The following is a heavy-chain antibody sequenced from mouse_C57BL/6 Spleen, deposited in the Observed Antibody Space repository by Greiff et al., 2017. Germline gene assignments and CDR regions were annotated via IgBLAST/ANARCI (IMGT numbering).Heavy chain of an antibody. V-gene: IGHV1-64*01. D-gene: IGHD4-1*01. CDR2: IHPNSGST. Sequence: QVQLQQPGAELVKPGASVKLSCKASGYTFTSYWMHWVKQRPGQGLEWIGMIHPNSGSTNYNEKFKSKATLTVDKSSSTAYMQLSSLTSEDSAVYYCAKANWAYYFDDWGQGTTRTVSS. CDR1: GYTFTSYW. J-gene: IGHJ2*01. CDR3: AKANWAYYFDD.